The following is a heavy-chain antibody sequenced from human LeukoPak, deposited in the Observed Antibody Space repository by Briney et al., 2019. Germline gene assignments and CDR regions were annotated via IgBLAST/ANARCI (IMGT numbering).Heavy chain of an antibody. CDR2: IIPIFGTA. V-gene: IGHV1-69*13. D-gene: IGHD3-22*01. CDR3: ARGAYYDSSGYYYPPHD. CDR1: GGTFSSYA. Sequence: ASVKVSCKASGGTFSSYAISWVRQAPGQGLEWMGGIIPIFGTANYAQKFQGRVTITADESTSTAYMELSSLRSEDTAVYYCARGAYYDSSGYYYPPHDWGQGTLVTVSS. J-gene: IGHJ4*02.